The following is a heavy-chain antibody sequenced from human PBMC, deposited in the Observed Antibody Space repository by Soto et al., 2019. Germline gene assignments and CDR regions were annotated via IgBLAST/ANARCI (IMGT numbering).Heavy chain of an antibody. CDR3: ARDGVGDDYFAY. D-gene: IGHD1-26*01. V-gene: IGHV3-33*01. CDR1: GFTFSSYG. CDR2: IWYDGSNK. Sequence: QVQLVESGGGVVQPGRSLRLSCAASGFTFSSYGMHWVRQAPGKGLEWVAVIWYDGSNKYYADSVKGRFTISRDNSKNTLYRQMNSLRAEDTAVYYCARDGVGDDYFAYWGQGTLVTVSS. J-gene: IGHJ4*02.